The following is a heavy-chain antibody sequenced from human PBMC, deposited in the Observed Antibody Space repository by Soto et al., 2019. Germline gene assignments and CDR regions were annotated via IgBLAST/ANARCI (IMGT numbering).Heavy chain of an antibody. J-gene: IGHJ4*02. CDR1: GYTFTGYY. CDR3: ARDLAKGGGSAGFDY. D-gene: IGHD2-15*01. Sequence: QVQLVQSGAEVKKPGASVKVSCKASGYTFTGYYIHWVRQAPGQGLEWMGWINPNSGGTKYPQKFQGRVTMTRDTSIRTVYMSLTGLKSDDTAVYFCARDLAKGGGSAGFDYWGQGILVAVSS. V-gene: IGHV1-2*02. CDR2: INPNSGGT.